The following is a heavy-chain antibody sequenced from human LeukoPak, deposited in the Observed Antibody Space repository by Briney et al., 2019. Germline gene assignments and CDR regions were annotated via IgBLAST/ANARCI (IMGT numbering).Heavy chain of an antibody. J-gene: IGHJ5*02. CDR1: GGSFSGYY. V-gene: IGHV4-34*01. Sequence: PSETLSLTCAVYGGSFSGYYWSWIRQPPGKGLELIGEINHSGSTNYNPSLKSRVTISVDTSKNQFSLKLSSVTAADTAVYYCARDLGWAVVVVAARFSWFDPWGQGTLVTVSS. D-gene: IGHD2-15*01. CDR2: INHSGST. CDR3: ARDLGWAVVVVAARFSWFDP.